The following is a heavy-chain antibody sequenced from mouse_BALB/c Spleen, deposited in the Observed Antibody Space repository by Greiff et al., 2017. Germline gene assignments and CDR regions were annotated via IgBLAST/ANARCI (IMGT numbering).Heavy chain of an antibody. D-gene: IGHD2-1*01. CDR1: GYTFTSYW. J-gene: IGHJ3*01. CDR3: AREDYGNYGGDPAY. V-gene: IGHV1-7*01. Sequence: QVQLQQSGAELAKPGASVKMSCKASGYTFTSYWMHWVKQRPGQGLEWIGYINPSTGYTEYNQKFKDKATLTADKSSSTAYMQLSSLTSEDSAVYYCAREDYGNYGGDPAYWGQGTLVTVSA. CDR2: INPSTGYT.